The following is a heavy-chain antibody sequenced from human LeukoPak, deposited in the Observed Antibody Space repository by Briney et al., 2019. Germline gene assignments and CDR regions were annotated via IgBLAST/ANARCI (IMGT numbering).Heavy chain of an antibody. CDR1: GGSISSGNYY. V-gene: IGHV4-61*02. J-gene: IGHJ5*02. Sequence: PSQTLSLTCTVSGGSISSGNYYWSWIRQPAGKGLEWIGRIYTSGSTIYNPSLKSRVTISLDTSKSQFSLKLSSVTAADTAVYYCARDLVTAPYSWFDPWGQGILVTVSS. CDR2: IYTSGST. CDR3: ARDLVTAPYSWFDP. D-gene: IGHD2-21*02.